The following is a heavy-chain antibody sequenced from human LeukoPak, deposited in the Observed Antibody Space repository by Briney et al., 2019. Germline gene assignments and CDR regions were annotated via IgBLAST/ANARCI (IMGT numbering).Heavy chain of an antibody. CDR3: ARDQAAMVMDY. Sequence: GGSLRLSCAASGFTFCSYEMNWVRQAPGKGLEWVSYISSSGSTIYYADSVKGRFTISRDNAKNSLYLQMNSLRAEDTAVYYCARDQAAMVMDYWGQGTLVTVSS. V-gene: IGHV3-48*03. CDR2: ISSSGSTI. D-gene: IGHD5-18*01. CDR1: GFTFCSYE. J-gene: IGHJ4*02.